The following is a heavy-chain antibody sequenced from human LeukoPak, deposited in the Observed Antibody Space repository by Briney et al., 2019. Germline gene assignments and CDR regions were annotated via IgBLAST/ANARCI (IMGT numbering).Heavy chain of an antibody. CDR2: ISSSSSTI. D-gene: IGHD3-10*01. Sequence: GGSLRLSCAASGFTFSSYSMNWVRQAPGKGLEWVSYISSSSSTIYYADSVKGRFTISRDNAKNSLYLQMNSLRAEDTAVYYCTRDNVLLWFGEIYYYYYMDVWGKGTTVTVSS. J-gene: IGHJ6*03. V-gene: IGHV3-48*04. CDR1: GFTFSSYS. CDR3: TRDNVLLWFGEIYYYYYMDV.